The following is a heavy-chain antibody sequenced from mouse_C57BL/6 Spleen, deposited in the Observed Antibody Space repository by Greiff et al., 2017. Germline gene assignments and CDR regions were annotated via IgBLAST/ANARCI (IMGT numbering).Heavy chain of an antibody. Sequence: QVQLQQSGAELARPGASVKLSCKASGYTFTSYGISWVKQRTGQGLEWIGEIYPNSGSTKYNEKFKSKATLTVDNSSSTAYMQLRSLTSVDSAVYYFARSSNSFAYGGQGTLVTVSA. J-gene: IGHJ3*01. CDR3: ARSSNSFAY. CDR1: GYTFTSYG. V-gene: IGHV1-81*01. D-gene: IGHD2-5*01. CDR2: IYPNSGST.